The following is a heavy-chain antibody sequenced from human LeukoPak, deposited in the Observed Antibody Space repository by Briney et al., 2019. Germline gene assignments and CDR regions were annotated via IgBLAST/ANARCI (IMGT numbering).Heavy chain of an antibody. D-gene: IGHD3/OR15-3a*01. CDR3: ARPVDSYFDY. Sequence: SETLSLTCTVSGGSISSSSYYWGWIRQPPGKGLEWIGSIYYSGSTYYNPSLKGRVTISVDTSKNQFSLKLSSVTAADTAVYYCARPVDSYFDYWGQGTLVTVSS. CDR1: GGSISSSSYY. V-gene: IGHV4-39*01. J-gene: IGHJ4*02. CDR2: IYYSGST.